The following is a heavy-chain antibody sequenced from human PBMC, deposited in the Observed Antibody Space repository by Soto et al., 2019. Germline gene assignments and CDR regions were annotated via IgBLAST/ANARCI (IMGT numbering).Heavy chain of an antibody. CDR3: AKDGGYGSGSYYSDD. CDR2: TSSSGGST. J-gene: IGHJ4*02. CDR1: GFTFSRYA. Sequence: EVQLLESGGGLVQPGGSLRLSCAASGFTFSRYAMSWVRQAPGKGLEWVSTTSSSGGSTYYADSVKGRFTISRDNSKNTFYRQMKSLRADDMAVYYCAKDGGYGSGSYYSDDWGQGTLVTVSS. V-gene: IGHV3-23*01. D-gene: IGHD3-10*01.